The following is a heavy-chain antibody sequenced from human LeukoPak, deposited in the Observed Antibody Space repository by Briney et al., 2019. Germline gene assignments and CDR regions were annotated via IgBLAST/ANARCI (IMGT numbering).Heavy chain of an antibody. J-gene: IGHJ4*02. Sequence: PSETLSLTCTASGGSISSYYWSWIRQPPGKGLEWIGYIYYSGSTNYNPSLKSRVTISVDTSKNQFSLKLSSVTAADTAVYYCARAPKAVAGLPTYYFDYWGQGTLVTVSS. CDR1: GGSISSYY. CDR3: ARAPKAVAGLPTYYFDY. D-gene: IGHD6-19*01. CDR2: IYYSGST. V-gene: IGHV4-59*01.